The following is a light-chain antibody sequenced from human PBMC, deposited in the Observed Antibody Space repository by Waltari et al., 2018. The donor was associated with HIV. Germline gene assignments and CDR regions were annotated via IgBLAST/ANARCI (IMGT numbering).Light chain of an antibody. J-gene: IGLJ2*01. CDR2: EVS. V-gene: IGLV2-23*02. Sequence: QSALTQPSSVSGSPGQSIPISCTGPRSDVGRHNLVSWYQQNPGKDPKHMIYEVSTRPSGFSNRFSGSKSGNTASLTTSGLQAEDEADYYCCSYAGSSTSVFGGGTKLTVL. CDR1: RSDVGRHNL. CDR3: CSYAGSSTSV.